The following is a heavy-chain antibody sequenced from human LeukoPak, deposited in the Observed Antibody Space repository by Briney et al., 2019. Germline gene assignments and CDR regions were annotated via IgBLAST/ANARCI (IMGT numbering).Heavy chain of an antibody. Sequence: GGSLRLSCAASGFTFSSYDMTWVRQAPGKGLEWFSGISGSGAYTYYADSVKGRFTISRDNSKNTLYLQMNSLRAEDTALYYCAIAGGRFLSSGWFDYWGQGTLVTVSS. J-gene: IGHJ4*02. CDR2: ISGSGAYT. V-gene: IGHV3-23*01. D-gene: IGHD6-19*01. CDR1: GFTFSSYD. CDR3: AIAGGRFLSSGWFDY.